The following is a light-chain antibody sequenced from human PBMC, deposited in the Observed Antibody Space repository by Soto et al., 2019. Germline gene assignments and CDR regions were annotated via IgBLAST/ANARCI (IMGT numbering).Light chain of an antibody. Sequence: QSVLSQPPSASGTPGQRVTISCSGSSSNIGSNTVSWYQQFRGTAPKLLIYFNIQRPSGVPDRFSGSKSGTSASLAISGLQSEDEADYYCAAWDDSLNGYVFGTGTKVTAL. CDR1: SSNIGSNT. V-gene: IGLV1-44*01. J-gene: IGLJ1*01. CDR3: AAWDDSLNGYV. CDR2: FNI.